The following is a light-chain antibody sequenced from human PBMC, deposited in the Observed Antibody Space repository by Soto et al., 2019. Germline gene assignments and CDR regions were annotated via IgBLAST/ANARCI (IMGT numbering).Light chain of an antibody. J-gene: IGLJ1*01. CDR3: SSYAGSNIDYV. Sequence: QSALTQPASVSGSPGQSITISCTGTSSDVGGYNYVSWYQQHPGKAPKLMIYEVSNRPSGVSNRFSGSKSGNTASLTISGLQAEDEADYYCSSYAGSNIDYVFGTGTKLTVL. CDR2: EVS. CDR1: SSDVGGYNY. V-gene: IGLV2-14*01.